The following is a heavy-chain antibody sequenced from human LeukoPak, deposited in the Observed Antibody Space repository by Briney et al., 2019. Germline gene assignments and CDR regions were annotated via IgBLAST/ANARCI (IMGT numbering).Heavy chain of an antibody. D-gene: IGHD1/OR15-1a*01. V-gene: IGHV3-23*01. J-gene: IGHJ5*02. CDR3: AAGGGNTFNP. CDR1: GFTFSKVW. CDR2: FTGSDGNI. Sequence: GGSLRLSCAASGFTFSKVWMNWVRQAPGKGLEWVSSFTGSDGNIHYADSVKGRFTLSRDSSKETMYLQMISLRADDTATYYCAAGGGNTFNPWGQGILVTVSS.